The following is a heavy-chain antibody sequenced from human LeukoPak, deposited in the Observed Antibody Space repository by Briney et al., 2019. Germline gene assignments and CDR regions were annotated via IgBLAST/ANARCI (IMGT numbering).Heavy chain of an antibody. D-gene: IGHD3-22*01. J-gene: IGHJ4*02. CDR3: AKDVQYYYDSSAFYYFDY. CDR1: GFAFSSYA. CDR2: ISGSGGTT. Sequence: PGESLRLSCAASGFAFSSYAMSWVRQAPGKGLEWVSAISGSGGTTFYADSVKGRVTISRDNSKTTLYLQMNSLRAEDTAIYYCAKDVQYYYDSSAFYYFDYWGQGTLVTVSS. V-gene: IGHV3-23*01.